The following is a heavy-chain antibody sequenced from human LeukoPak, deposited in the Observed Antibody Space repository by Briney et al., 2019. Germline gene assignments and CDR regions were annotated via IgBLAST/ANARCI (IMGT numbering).Heavy chain of an antibody. V-gene: IGHV3-73*01. CDR2: IRSKANGYAT. CDR1: GFTFSGSA. J-gene: IGHJ4*02. Sequence: GGSLRLSCAASGFTFSGSAMHWARQASGKGLEWVGRIRSKANGYATAYAASVKGRFTISRDDSKNTAYLQMNSLKTEDTAVYYCTRNAVGASGYWGQGTLVTVSS. CDR3: TRNAVGASGY. D-gene: IGHD4-23*01.